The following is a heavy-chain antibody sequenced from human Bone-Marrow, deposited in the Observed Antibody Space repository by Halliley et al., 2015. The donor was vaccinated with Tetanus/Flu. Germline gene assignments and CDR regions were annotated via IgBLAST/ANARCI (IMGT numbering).Heavy chain of an antibody. V-gene: IGHV3-30*18. J-gene: IGHJ5*01. CDR2: VSNDGSGE. CDR1: GLTFSTFA. CDR3: AKDDGGSQYTADWFDS. D-gene: IGHD2-15*01. Sequence: SLRLSCAASGLTFSTFAMHWVRQAPGKGLEWVASVSNDGSGEYYAESVKGRFSISRDNSKSTLSLQMNSLRGDDTAVYYCAKDDGGSQYTADWFDSWGQGIRVTVSS.